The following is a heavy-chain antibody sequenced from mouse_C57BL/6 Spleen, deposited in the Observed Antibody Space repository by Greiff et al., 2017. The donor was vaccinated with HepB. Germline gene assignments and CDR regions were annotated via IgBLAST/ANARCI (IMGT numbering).Heavy chain of an antibody. J-gene: IGHJ1*03. CDR3: AKTYDYDKRGYFDV. D-gene: IGHD2-4*01. CDR2: ISSGSSTI. V-gene: IGHV5-17*01. Sequence: DVMLVESGGGLVKPGGSLKLSCAASGFTFSDYGMHWVRQAPEKGLEWVAYISSGSSTIYYADTVKGRFTISRDNAKNTLFLQMTSLRSEDTAMYYCAKTYDYDKRGYFDVWGTGTTVTVSS. CDR1: GFTFSDYG.